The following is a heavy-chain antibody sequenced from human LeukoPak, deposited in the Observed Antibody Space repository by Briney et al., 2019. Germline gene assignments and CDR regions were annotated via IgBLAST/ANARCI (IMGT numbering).Heavy chain of an antibody. CDR3: ARPSTPYIPLFGY. J-gene: IGHJ4*02. Sequence: PSETLSLTCAVYGGSFSGYYWSWIRQPPGKGLEWIGEINHSGSTNYNPSLKSRVTISVDTSKNQFSLKLSSVTAADTAVYYCARPSTPYIPLFGYWGQGTLVTVSS. V-gene: IGHV4-34*01. CDR2: INHSGST. D-gene: IGHD2-21*01. CDR1: GGSFSGYY.